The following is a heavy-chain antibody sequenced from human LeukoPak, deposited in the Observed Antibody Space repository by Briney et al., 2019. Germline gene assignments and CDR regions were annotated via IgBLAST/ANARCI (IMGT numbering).Heavy chain of an antibody. CDR1: GFTFSSYS. V-gene: IGHV3-7*01. J-gene: IGHJ4*02. D-gene: IGHD3-10*01. CDR2: IKEDGSEK. Sequence: PGGSLRLSCAASGFTFSSYSMSWVRQAPGKGLECVANIKEDGSEKYYVDSVKGRFTISRDNAKNSLYLQMNSLRAEDTAVYYCAKVYGSGEFDYWGQGTLVTVSS. CDR3: AKVYGSGEFDY.